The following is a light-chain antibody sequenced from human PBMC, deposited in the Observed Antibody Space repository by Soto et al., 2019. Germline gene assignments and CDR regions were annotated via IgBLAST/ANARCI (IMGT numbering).Light chain of an antibody. J-gene: IGKJ1*01. V-gene: IGKV1-5*03. Sequence: DIQVTQSTSILSASVGDRVTITCLASQSVSSWLAWYQQKPGKAPKLLIYKASTLKSGVPSGFSGSGSGTEFTLTISSLQPDDFATYYCQLYNSYSEAFGQGTKVDI. CDR1: QSVSSW. CDR2: KAS. CDR3: QLYNSYSEA.